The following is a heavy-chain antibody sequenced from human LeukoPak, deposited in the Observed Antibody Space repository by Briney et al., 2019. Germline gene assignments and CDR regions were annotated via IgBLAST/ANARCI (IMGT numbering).Heavy chain of an antibody. D-gene: IGHD3-10*02. CDR1: GGTFSSYA. CDR3: AKVFVGLFGGVDY. CDR2: IIPILGIA. Sequence: ASVKVSCKASGGTFSSYAISWVRQAPGQGLEWMGRIIPILGIANYAQKFQGRVTITADKSTSTAYMELSSLRSEDTAVYYCAKVFVGLFGGVDYWGQGTLVTVSS. V-gene: IGHV1-69*04. J-gene: IGHJ4*02.